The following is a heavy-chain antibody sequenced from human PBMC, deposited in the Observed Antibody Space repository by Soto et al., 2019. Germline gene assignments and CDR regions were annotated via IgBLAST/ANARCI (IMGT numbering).Heavy chain of an antibody. CDR3: AKDRLCSGGSCYSYYFDY. Sequence: EVQLLESGGGLVQPGGSLRLSCAASGFTFSSYAMSWVRQAPGKGLEWVSAISGSGGSTYYADSVKGRFTISRDNSKNPLYLQMNSLRAEDTAVYYCAKDRLCSGGSCYSYYFDYWGQGTLVTVSS. D-gene: IGHD2-15*01. CDR1: GFTFSSYA. V-gene: IGHV3-23*01. J-gene: IGHJ4*02. CDR2: ISGSGGST.